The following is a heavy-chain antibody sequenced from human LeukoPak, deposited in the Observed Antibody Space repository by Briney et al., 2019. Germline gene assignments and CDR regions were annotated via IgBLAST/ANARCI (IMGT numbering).Heavy chain of an antibody. V-gene: IGHV3-48*02. D-gene: IGHD3-10*01. CDR2: ISSSGSSI. J-gene: IGHJ4*02. Sequence: GGSLRLSCAASGFTFSSYWMNWVRQAPGKGLEWVSHISSSGSSIYYGDSVKGRFTISRDNAKNSLYLQMNSLRDEDTAVYYCATGLLLGYWGQGTLVTVSS. CDR3: ATGLLLGY. CDR1: GFTFSSYW.